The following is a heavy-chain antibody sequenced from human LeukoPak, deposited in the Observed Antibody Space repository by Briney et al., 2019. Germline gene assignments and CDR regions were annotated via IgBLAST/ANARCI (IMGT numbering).Heavy chain of an antibody. D-gene: IGHD2-15*01. J-gene: IGHJ4*02. CDR1: GFTFSSYA. CDR2: ISGSGGST. V-gene: IGHV3-23*01. Sequence: GGSLRVSCAASGFTFSSYAMSWVRQAPGKGLEWVSAISGSGGSTYYADSVKGRFTISRDNSKNTLYLQMNSLRVEDTAVYFCAKDKDTPATAQPQRGYFESWGQGTLVTVSS. CDR3: AKDKDTPATAQPQRGYFES.